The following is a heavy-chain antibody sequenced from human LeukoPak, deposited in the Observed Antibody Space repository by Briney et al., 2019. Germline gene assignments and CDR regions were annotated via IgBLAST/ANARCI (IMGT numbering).Heavy chain of an antibody. D-gene: IGHD6-19*01. CDR3: AKVVSGWYAYYFDY. CDR2: IWYDGSNK. J-gene: IGHJ4*02. V-gene: IGHV3-33*06. Sequence: GGSLRLSCAASGFTFSSYGMHWVCQAPGKGLEWVAVIWYDGSNKYYADSVKGRFTISRDNSKNTLYLQMNSLRAEDTAVYYCAKVVSGWYAYYFDYWGQGTLVTVSS. CDR1: GFTFSSYG.